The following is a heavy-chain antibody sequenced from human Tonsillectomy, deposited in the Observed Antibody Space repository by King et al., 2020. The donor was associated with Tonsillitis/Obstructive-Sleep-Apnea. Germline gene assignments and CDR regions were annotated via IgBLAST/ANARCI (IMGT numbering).Heavy chain of an antibody. Sequence: QLVQSGGGLIQPGGSLRLSCAASGFTVSSDYMSWVRQAPGKGLEWVSVTYRNGSTYYPDSVKGRNTISRDNSKNTLYLQMNSLRAEDTAVYYCARMNLAVDWGQGTLVTVSS. CDR3: ARMNLAVD. V-gene: IGHV3-53*01. CDR2: TYRNGST. CDR1: GFTVSSDY. D-gene: IGHD6-19*01. J-gene: IGHJ4*02.